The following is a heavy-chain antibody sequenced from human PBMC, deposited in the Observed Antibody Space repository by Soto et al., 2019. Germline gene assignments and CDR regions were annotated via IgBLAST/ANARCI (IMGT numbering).Heavy chain of an antibody. V-gene: IGHV3-33*01. CDR2: IWYDGSNK. J-gene: IGHJ6*02. Sequence: PGGSRGPPCAPPGFTSSSYGMHWVRQAPGKGLEWVAVIWYDGSNKYYADSVKGRFTISRDNSKNTLYLQMNSLRAEDTAVYYCARDHCSSTSCYFYYYGMDVWGQGTTVTVSS. CDR1: GFTSSSYG. D-gene: IGHD2-2*01. CDR3: ARDHCSSTSCYFYYYGMDV.